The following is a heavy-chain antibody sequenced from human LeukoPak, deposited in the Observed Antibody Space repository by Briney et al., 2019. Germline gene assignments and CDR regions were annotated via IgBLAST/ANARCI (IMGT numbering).Heavy chain of an antibody. D-gene: IGHD1-26*01. J-gene: IGHJ6*02. CDR2: IYYSGST. Sequence: PSETLSLPCTVSGGSISSYYVSWFRQPPGKGLEWIGYIYYSGSTNYNPSLKSRVTISVDTSKNQFSLKLSSVTAADTAVYYCARAGSSYGMDVWGQGTTVTVSS. V-gene: IGHV4-59*12. CDR3: ARAGSSYGMDV. CDR1: GGSISSYY.